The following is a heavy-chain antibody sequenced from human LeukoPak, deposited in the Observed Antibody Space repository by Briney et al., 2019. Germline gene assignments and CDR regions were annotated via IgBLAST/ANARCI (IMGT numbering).Heavy chain of an antibody. V-gene: IGHV3-7*01. CDR3: ARFGYVAAVDV. CDR1: GFSFSAYW. J-gene: IGHJ4*02. CDR2: INPAGSET. D-gene: IGHD2-15*01. Sequence: GGSLRLSCAASGFSFSAYWITWVRQAPGTGLEWVANINPAGSETYYVDPVKGRFSISRDNAKNLVYLQMNSLRAEDTAVYHCARFGYVAAVDVWGQGTPVTVSS.